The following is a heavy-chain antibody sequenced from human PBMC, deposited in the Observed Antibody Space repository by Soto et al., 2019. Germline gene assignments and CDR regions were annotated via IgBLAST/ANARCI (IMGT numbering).Heavy chain of an antibody. CDR1: GFTFSNYW. J-gene: IGHJ6*02. CDR3: ARIASAGRGWDV. CDR2: IKQDGSEK. D-gene: IGHD6-13*01. V-gene: IGHV3-7*01. Sequence: EVQLVESGGGLVQPGGSLRLSCADFGFTFSNYWMSWVRQAPVKGLEWVGNIKQDGSEKNYVDSVKGRFTISRDNAKNSLYLKMNSLRAADTAVYYCARIASAGRGWDVWGQGTTVVVSS.